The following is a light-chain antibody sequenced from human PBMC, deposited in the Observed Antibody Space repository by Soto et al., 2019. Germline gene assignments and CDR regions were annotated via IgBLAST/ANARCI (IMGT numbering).Light chain of an antibody. CDR1: TGTVTSGHF. Sequence: QAVVTQEASLTVSPGGTVTLTCGSSTGTVTSGHFPYWFQQKPGQAPRTLIYDTSDKHSWTPPRFSGSLLGGKAALTLSGAQPEDEAEYYCLLFFGDMRVVFGGGTKLTVL. CDR2: DTS. CDR3: LLFFGDMRVV. V-gene: IGLV7-46*01. J-gene: IGLJ3*02.